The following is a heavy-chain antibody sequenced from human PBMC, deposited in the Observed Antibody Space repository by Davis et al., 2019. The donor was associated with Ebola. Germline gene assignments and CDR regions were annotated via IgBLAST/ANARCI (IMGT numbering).Heavy chain of an antibody. CDR1: GFTFRSYW. D-gene: IGHD3-16*01. Sequence: PGGSLRLSCAASGFTFRSYWMSWVRQAPGKGLEWVANIKSDGSEQYHVDSVKGRFTISRDNAKDLLYLQLNSLRAEDTAVYYCARLRRGGYFDYWGQGALVTVSS. CDR3: ARLRRGGYFDY. V-gene: IGHV3-7*03. J-gene: IGHJ4*02. CDR2: IKSDGSEQ.